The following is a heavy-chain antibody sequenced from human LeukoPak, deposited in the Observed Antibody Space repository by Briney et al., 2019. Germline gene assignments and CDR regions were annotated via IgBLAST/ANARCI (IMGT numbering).Heavy chain of an antibody. J-gene: IGHJ4*02. Sequence: GGSLRLSCAASGFTFSSYAMSWVRQAPGKGLEWVSAISVRTGATYYADSEKGRFTISRDNSKSTLYLQMDSLRAEDTAVYYCAKCGNSGCHLIDYWGQGTLVTVSS. CDR3: AKCGNSGCHLIDY. D-gene: IGHD5-12*01. V-gene: IGHV3-23*01. CDR2: ISVRTGAT. CDR1: GFTFSSYA.